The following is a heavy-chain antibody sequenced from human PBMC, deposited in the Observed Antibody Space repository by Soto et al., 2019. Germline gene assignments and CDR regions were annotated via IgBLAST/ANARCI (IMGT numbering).Heavy chain of an antibody. Sequence: EVQLLESGGGLVQPGGSPRLSCAASGFTFSSYAMSWVRQAPGKGLEWVSAISGSGGSTYYADSVKGRFTISRDNSKNTLYLQMNSLRAEDTAVYYCAKDLTIFGVVITDLDVWGQGTTVTVSS. V-gene: IGHV3-23*01. CDR2: ISGSGGST. CDR3: AKDLTIFGVVITDLDV. D-gene: IGHD3-3*01. J-gene: IGHJ6*02. CDR1: GFTFSSYA.